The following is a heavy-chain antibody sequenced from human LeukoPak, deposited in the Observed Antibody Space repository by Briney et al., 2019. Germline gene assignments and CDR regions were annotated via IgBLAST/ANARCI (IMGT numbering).Heavy chain of an antibody. J-gene: IGHJ4*02. D-gene: IGHD4-17*01. CDR2: IYYSGST. Sequence: PSETLSLTCTVSGGSISSYYWSWIRQPPGKGLEWIGYIYYSGSTNYNPSLRSRVTISKSVTAADTAVYYCATGYGDFRVEGRYFYSWGQGTLVTVSS. CDR1: GGSISSYY. CDR3: YFYS. V-gene: IGHV4-59*01.